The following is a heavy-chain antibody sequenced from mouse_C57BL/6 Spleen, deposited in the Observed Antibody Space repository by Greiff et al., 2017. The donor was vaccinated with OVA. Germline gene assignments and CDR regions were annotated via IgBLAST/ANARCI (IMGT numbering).Heavy chain of an antibody. CDR2: IYPGSGNT. CDR1: GYTFTDYY. D-gene: IGHD1-1*01. J-gene: IGHJ2*01. Sequence: VQLQQSGAELVRPGASVKLSCKASGYTFTDYYINWVKQRPGQGLEWIARIYPGSGNTYYNEKFKGKATLTAEKSSSTAYMQLSSLTSEDSAVYFCAREIITTDYDFDYWGQGTTLTVSS. V-gene: IGHV1-76*01. CDR3: AREIITTDYDFDY.